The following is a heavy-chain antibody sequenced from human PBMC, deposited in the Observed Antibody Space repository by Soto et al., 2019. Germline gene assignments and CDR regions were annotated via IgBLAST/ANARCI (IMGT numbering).Heavy chain of an antibody. Sequence: SETLSLTCTVSGGSISSYYWSWIRQPAGKGLEWIGRIYTSGSTNYNPSLKSRVTMSVDTSKNQFSLKLSSVTAADTAVYYCARAVTQIPREGYYNYGMDVWGQGTTVTVSS. V-gene: IGHV4-4*07. CDR3: ARAVTQIPREGYYNYGMDV. D-gene: IGHD1-26*01. CDR1: GGSISSYY. J-gene: IGHJ6*02. CDR2: IYTSGST.